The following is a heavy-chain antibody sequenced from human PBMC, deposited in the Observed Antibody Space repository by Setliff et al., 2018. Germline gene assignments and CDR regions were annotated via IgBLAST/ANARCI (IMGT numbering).Heavy chain of an antibody. CDR1: GYLLTSYG. CDR3: RVWLGDLSRDF. CDR2: ISPYNGHT. J-gene: IGHJ4*02. Sequence: ASVKVSCKTSGYLLTSYGLTWVRQAPGQGLDWMGWISPYNGHTNYAQKLQGRFTISRDASENSISLQMNSLRVDDTAVYFCRVWLGDLSRDFWGQGTLGTVST. D-gene: IGHD3-10*01. V-gene: IGHV1-18*01.